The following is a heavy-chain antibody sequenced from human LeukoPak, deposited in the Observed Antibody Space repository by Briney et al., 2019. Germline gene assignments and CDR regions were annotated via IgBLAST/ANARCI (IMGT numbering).Heavy chain of an antibody. CDR1: GLTFSSYG. D-gene: IGHD1-1*01. CDR3: AKDMLERDSYGYYYYGMDV. V-gene: IGHV3-30*18. CDR2: ISYDGSNK. Sequence: GGSLRLSCAASGLTFSSYGMHWVRQAPGKGLEWVAVISYDGSNKYYADSVKGRFTISRDNSKNTLYLQMNSLRAEDTAVYHCAKDMLERDSYGYYYYGMDVWGKGTTVTVSS. J-gene: IGHJ6*04.